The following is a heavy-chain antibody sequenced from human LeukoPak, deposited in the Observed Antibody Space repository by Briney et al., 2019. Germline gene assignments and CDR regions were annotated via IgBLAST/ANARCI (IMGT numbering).Heavy chain of an antibody. CDR1: GFTFSDYY. V-gene: IGHV3-11*01. D-gene: IGHD2-15*01. J-gene: IGHJ4*02. CDR2: ISSSGSTI. CDR3: ATRYCSGGSCYFDY. Sequence: GGSLRLSCAASGFTFSDYYMSWIRQAPGKGLEWVSYISSSGSTIYYADSVKGRFTISRDNAKNSLYLQMNSLRAEDTAAYYCATRYCSGGSCYFDYWGQGTLVTVSS.